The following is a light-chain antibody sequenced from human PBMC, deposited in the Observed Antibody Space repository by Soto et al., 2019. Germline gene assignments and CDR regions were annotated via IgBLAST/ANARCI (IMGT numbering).Light chain of an antibody. Sequence: DIQMTQSPSSLSASVGDRVTITCRASQSIRTYLNWYQQKPGKAPRFLIYAASTLQSGVPSRFSGSRSGTDFPLTISILQPEDFATYYCQQTYSNPRTFGQGTKVEIK. CDR1: QSIRTY. V-gene: IGKV1-39*01. CDR3: QQTYSNPRT. CDR2: AAS. J-gene: IGKJ1*01.